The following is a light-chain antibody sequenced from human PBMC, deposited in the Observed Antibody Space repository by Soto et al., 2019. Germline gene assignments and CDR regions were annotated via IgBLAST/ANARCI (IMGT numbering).Light chain of an antibody. V-gene: IGKV3D-20*02. CDR1: QSVSSSY. Sequence: EIVLTQSPGTLSLSPGEGTTLSCRASQSVSSSYLAWYQQKPGQAPRLLIYGASSRATGIPDRFSGSGSGTDFTLTISRLEPEDFAVYFCQLRSDWPPTYTFGQGTKLE. CDR3: QLRSDWPPTYT. J-gene: IGKJ2*01. CDR2: GAS.